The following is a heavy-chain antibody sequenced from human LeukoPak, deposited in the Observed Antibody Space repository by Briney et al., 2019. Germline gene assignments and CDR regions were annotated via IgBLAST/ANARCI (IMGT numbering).Heavy chain of an antibody. Sequence: PSQTLSLTCAVSGGSISSGGYSWSWIRQPPGKGLEWIGYIYHSGSTYYNPSLKSRVTISVDRSKNQFSLKLSSVTAADTAVYYCARYTGYSSSPGPTFDYWGQGTLVTVSS. D-gene: IGHD6-13*01. J-gene: IGHJ4*02. V-gene: IGHV4-30-2*01. CDR1: GGSISSGGYS. CDR2: IYHSGST. CDR3: ARYTGYSSSPGPTFDY.